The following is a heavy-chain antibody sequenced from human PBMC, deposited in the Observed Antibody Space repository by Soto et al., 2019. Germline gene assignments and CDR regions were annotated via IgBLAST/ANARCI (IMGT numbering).Heavy chain of an antibody. D-gene: IGHD3-16*01. J-gene: IGHJ6*03. CDR2: IWYDGSNK. CDR3: ARDHYPTHHQYGGRYHGQYYYYMDV. Sequence: SLRLSCAASGFTFSSYGMHWVRQAPGKGLEWVAVIWYDGSNKYYADSVKGRFTISRDNSKNTLYLQMNSLRAEDTAVYYCARDHYPTHHQYGGRYHGQYYYYMDVWGKVNTVTVSS. CDR1: GFTFSSYG. V-gene: IGHV3-33*01.